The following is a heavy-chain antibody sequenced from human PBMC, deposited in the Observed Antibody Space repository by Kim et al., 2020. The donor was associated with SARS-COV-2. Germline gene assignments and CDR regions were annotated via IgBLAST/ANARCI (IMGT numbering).Heavy chain of an antibody. V-gene: IGHV1-18*01. CDR2: ISAYNGNT. Sequence: ASVKVSCKASGYTFTSYGISWVRQAPGQGLEWMGWISAYNGNTNYAQKFQGRVTMTTDTSTSTAYMELRSLRADDTAVYYCSRDLFSGEIDSWGQGTLVTVSS. J-gene: IGHJ4*02. CDR1: GYTFTSYG. CDR3: SRDLFSGEIDS. D-gene: IGHD3-10*01.